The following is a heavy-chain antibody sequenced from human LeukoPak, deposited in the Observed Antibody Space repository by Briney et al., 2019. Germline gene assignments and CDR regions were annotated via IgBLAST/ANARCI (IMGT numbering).Heavy chain of an antibody. CDR2: MNPNRGNT. D-gene: IGHD3-3*01. CDR3: ARGASVYYDFWSGYHKRGAYFDY. Sequence: ASVKVSCKASGYTFTSYDINWVRQATGQGLEWMGWMNPNRGNTGYAQKFQGRVTITRNTSISTAYMELSSLRSEDTAVYYCARGASVYYDFWSGYHKRGAYFDYWGQGTLVTVSS. J-gene: IGHJ4*02. V-gene: IGHV1-8*01. CDR1: GYTFTSYD.